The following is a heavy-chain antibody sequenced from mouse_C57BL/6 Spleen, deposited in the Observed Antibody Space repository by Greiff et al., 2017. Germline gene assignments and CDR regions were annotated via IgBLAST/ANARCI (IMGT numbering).Heavy chain of an antibody. Sequence: VQLKESGAELARPGASVKLSCKASGYTFTSYGISWVKQRTGQGLEWIGEIYPRSGNTYYNEKFKGKATLTADKSSSTAYMELRSLTSEDSAVYFCARWDYDGYSFFAYWGQGTLVTVSA. CDR2: IYPRSGNT. J-gene: IGHJ3*01. D-gene: IGHD2-3*01. V-gene: IGHV1-81*01. CDR1: GYTFTSYG. CDR3: ARWDYDGYSFFAY.